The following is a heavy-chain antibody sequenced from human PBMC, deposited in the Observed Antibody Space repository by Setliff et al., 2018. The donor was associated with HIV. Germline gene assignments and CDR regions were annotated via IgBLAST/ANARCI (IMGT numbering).Heavy chain of an antibody. D-gene: IGHD3-22*01. CDR1: GYPFNTYD. CDR3: ARDDSSGYYPSWAFDI. V-gene: IGHV1-18*04. Sequence: ASVKVSCKASGYPFNTYDITWVRQAPGQGLEWMGWISVNKGHTNYAQKFQDRVTMTTGASTSTAYMELTGLRSDDTAAFYCARDDSSGYYPSWAFDIWGQGTMVTVSS. J-gene: IGHJ3*02. CDR2: ISVNKGHT.